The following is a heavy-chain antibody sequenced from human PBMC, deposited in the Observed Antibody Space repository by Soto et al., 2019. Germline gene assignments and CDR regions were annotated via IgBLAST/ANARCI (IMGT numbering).Heavy chain of an antibody. Sequence: ASVKVSCKASGGTFSSYTISWVRQAPGQGLEWMGRFIPILGIANYAQKFQGRVTITADESTSTAYMELSSLRSEDTAVYYCARGVDSALVPAAGGMDVWGQGNTVTVS. V-gene: IGHV1-69*02. D-gene: IGHD2-2*01. CDR1: GGTFSSYT. J-gene: IGHJ6*02. CDR3: ARGVDSALVPAAGGMDV. CDR2: FIPILGIA.